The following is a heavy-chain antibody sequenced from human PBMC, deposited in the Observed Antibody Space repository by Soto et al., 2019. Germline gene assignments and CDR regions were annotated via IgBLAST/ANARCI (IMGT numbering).Heavy chain of an antibody. CDR3: ARDAGLLGFNWFDP. CDR1: GGTFSSYA. Sequence: ASVKGSCKASGGTFSSYAISWVRQAPGQGLEWMGGIIPIFGTANYAQKFQGRVTITADESTSTAYMELSSLRSEDAAVYYCARDAGLLGFNWFDPWGQGTLVTVSS. J-gene: IGHJ5*02. D-gene: IGHD7-27*01. CDR2: IIPIFGTA. V-gene: IGHV1-69*13.